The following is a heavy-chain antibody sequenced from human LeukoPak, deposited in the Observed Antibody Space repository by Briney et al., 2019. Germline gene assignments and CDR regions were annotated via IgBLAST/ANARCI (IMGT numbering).Heavy chain of an antibody. CDR3: ARGAVAGTDYYCYGMDV. CDR2: INPNSGGT. V-gene: IGHV1-2*02. D-gene: IGHD6-19*01. J-gene: IGHJ6*02. CDR1: GYTFTGYY. Sequence: GASVKVSCKASGYTFTGYYMHWVRQAPGQGLERMGWINPNSGGTNYAQKFQGRVTMTRDTSISTAYMELSRLRSDDTAVYYCARGAVAGTDYYCYGMDVWGQGTTVTVSS.